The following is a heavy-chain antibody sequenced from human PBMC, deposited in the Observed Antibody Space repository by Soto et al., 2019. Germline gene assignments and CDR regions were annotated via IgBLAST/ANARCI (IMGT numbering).Heavy chain of an antibody. V-gene: IGHV1-18*04. CDR2: ISAHNGDS. CDR1: GYAFTSLA. CDR3: ARTPRAQRIVLEAATRFDY. J-gene: IGHJ4*02. Sequence: AASVKVSCKASGYAFTSLAFSWVRQAPGQGLEWMGWISAHNGDSIYAQKLQGRVTLTTDTSTSTAYMELRSLTSDDTGIYYCARTPRAQRIVLEAATRFDYWGQGTLGTVSS. D-gene: IGHD2-15*01.